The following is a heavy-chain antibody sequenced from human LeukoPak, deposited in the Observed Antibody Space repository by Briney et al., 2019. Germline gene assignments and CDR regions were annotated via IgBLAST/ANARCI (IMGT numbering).Heavy chain of an antibody. Sequence: PGGSLRLSCAASGFTFSSYAMSWVRQAPGKGLEWVSAISGSGGSTYYADSVKGRFTTSRDNSKNTLYLQMNSLRAEDTAVYYCAKDWDTAMVTAYFDYWGQGTLVTVSS. CDR3: AKDWDTAMVTAYFDY. D-gene: IGHD5-18*01. V-gene: IGHV3-23*01. J-gene: IGHJ4*02. CDR1: GFTFSSYA. CDR2: ISGSGGST.